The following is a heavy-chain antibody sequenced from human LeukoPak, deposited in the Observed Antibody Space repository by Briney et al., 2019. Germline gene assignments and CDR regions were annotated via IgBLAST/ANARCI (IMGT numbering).Heavy chain of an antibody. CDR2: IYYSGTT. Sequence: PSETLSLTCPVSGGSISSGSYYWGWIRQPPGTGLEWIGSIYYSGTTYYNPSLKSRVTISVDTSKNQFSLKLSSVTAADTAVYYCAKAVTSGWYSKDAFDIWGQGTMVTVSS. J-gene: IGHJ3*02. CDR1: GGSISSGSYY. V-gene: IGHV4-39*01. CDR3: AKAVTSGWYSKDAFDI. D-gene: IGHD6-19*01.